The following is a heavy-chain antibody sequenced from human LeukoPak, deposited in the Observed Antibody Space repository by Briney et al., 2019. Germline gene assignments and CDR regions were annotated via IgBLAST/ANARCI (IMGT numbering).Heavy chain of an antibody. CDR2: IYYSGST. CDR3: ARVARIATLYYFDY. Sequence: SETLSLTCTVSGGSISSYYWSWIRQPPGKGLEWIGYIYYSGSTNYNPSLKSRVTISVDTSKNQFSLKLSSVTAADTAVYYCARVARIATLYYFDYWGQGTLVTVSS. D-gene: IGHD1-26*01. V-gene: IGHV4-59*01. J-gene: IGHJ4*02. CDR1: GGSISSYY.